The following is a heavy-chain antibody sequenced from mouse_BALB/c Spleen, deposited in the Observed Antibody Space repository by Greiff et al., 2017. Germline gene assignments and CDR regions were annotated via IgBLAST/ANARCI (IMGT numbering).Heavy chain of an antibody. CDR2: IDPFNGGT. V-gene: IGHV1S135*01. CDR3: ARAGTYYGYDGDY. Sequence: SGPELMKPGASVKISCKASGYSFTSYYMHWVKQSHGKSLEWIGYIDPFNGGTSYNQKFKGKATLTVDKSSSTAYMHLSSLTSEDSAVYYCARAGTYYGYDGDYWGQGTSVTVSS. D-gene: IGHD2-9*01. J-gene: IGHJ4*01. CDR1: GYSFTSYY.